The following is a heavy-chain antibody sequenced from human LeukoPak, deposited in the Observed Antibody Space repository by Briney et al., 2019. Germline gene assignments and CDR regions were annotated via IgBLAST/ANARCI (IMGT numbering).Heavy chain of an antibody. CDR2: IDPSGGST. Sequence: ASVKVSCKPSGYTFTRYYMSWVRQAPGQGLKWMGIIDPSGGSTSYAQKFQGRVTMTRDTSTNTFYMEVSSLRSEDTAVYYCARDKSGTTQGDFDYWGQGTLVTVSS. J-gene: IGHJ4*02. V-gene: IGHV1-46*01. D-gene: IGHD1-1*01. CDR1: GYTFTRYY. CDR3: ARDKSGTTQGDFDY.